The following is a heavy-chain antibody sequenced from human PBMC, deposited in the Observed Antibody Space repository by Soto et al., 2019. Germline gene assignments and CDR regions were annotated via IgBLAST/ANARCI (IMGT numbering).Heavy chain of an antibody. CDR2: IYYSGST. V-gene: IGHV4-31*03. Sequence: PSETLSLTCTVSGGSISSGGYYWSWIRQHPGKGLEWIGYIYYSGSTYYNPSLKSRVTISVDTSKNQFSLKLSSVTAADTAVYYCASYYYDRRDWFDPLGQGTLVTVSS. CDR3: ASYYYDRRDWFDP. CDR1: GGSISSGGYY. D-gene: IGHD3-22*01. J-gene: IGHJ5*02.